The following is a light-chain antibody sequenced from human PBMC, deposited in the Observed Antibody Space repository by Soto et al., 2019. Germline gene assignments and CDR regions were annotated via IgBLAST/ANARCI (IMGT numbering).Light chain of an antibody. CDR2: AAS. CDR1: QSTSFS. V-gene: IGKV1-39*01. CDR3: QHSYSTPPT. J-gene: IGKJ4*01. Sequence: DIHMTQSPSSLSASVGDRVTITCRASQSTSFSLNWYQQKPGKAPKLLIYAASSLHSGVPSRFSGSGSGTDFTLTISSLQPEDFATYYCQHSYSTPPTFGGGTKVDIK.